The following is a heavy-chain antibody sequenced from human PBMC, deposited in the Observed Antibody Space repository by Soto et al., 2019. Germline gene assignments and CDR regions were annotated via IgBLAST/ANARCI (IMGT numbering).Heavy chain of an antibody. CDR1: GGSISSHN. V-gene: IGHV4-59*11. CDR3: ARLNYYDSTDYFDS. D-gene: IGHD3-22*01. Sequence: SETLSLTCTVSGGSISSHNWSWIRQPPGRGLEWIGYIYYSGSTNYNPSLKSRVTISVDTSKNRFSLKLSSVTAADTAVYYCARLNYYDSTDYFDSWGQGTLVTVSS. CDR2: IYYSGST. J-gene: IGHJ4*02.